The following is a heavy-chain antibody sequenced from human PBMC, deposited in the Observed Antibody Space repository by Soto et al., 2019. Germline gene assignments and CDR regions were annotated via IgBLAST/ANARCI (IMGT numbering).Heavy chain of an antibody. CDR1: GFTFSSYA. CDR2: ISGSGGST. CDR3: AKAVSSGWYYFDY. V-gene: IGHV3-23*01. Sequence: GSLRLSCAASGFTFSSYAMTWVRQAPGKGLEWVSAISGSGGSTYSADSVKGRFTISRDNSKNTLYLQMNSLRAEDTAVYYCAKAVSSGWYYFDYWGQGALVTVSS. D-gene: IGHD6-19*01. J-gene: IGHJ4*02.